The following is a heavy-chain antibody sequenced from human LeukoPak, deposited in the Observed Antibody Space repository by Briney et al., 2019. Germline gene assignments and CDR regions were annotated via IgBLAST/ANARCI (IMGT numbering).Heavy chain of an antibody. J-gene: IGHJ3*02. Sequence: GGSLRLSCSASGFTFSSYSMNWVRQAPGKGLEWVSSISSSSSYIYYADSVKGRFTISRDNAKNSLYLQVNSLRAEDTAVYYCARDKSAAIGFDAFDIWGQGTMVTVSS. D-gene: IGHD5-18*01. CDR2: ISSSSSYI. CDR1: GFTFSSYS. V-gene: IGHV3-21*01. CDR3: ARDKSAAIGFDAFDI.